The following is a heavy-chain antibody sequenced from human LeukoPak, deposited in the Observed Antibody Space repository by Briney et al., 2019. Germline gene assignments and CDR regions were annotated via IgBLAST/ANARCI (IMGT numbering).Heavy chain of an antibody. Sequence: GESLKNSCKGSGYSFTSYWIGWVRQMPGKGLEWMGIIYPGDSDTRYSPSFQGQVTISADKSISTAYLQWSSLKASDTAMYYCARYTRYSSASGLYYYMDVWGKGTTVTVSS. CDR1: GYSFTSYW. CDR3: ARYTRYSSASGLYYYMDV. V-gene: IGHV5-51*01. J-gene: IGHJ6*03. D-gene: IGHD6-6*01. CDR2: IYPGDSDT.